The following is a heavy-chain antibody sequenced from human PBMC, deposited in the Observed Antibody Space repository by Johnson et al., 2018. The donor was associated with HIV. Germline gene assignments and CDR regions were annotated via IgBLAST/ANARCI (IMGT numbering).Heavy chain of an antibody. D-gene: IGHD5-24*01. V-gene: IGHV3-30*19. Sequence: QVQLVESGGDVVQPGGSLRLSCAASGFPFSTYNMHWVRLAPGKGLEWVAVISYDGSNKYYADSVKGRFTISRDNSKNTLYLQMNRLRAEDTAVYYCARDGDEFGDGYNPTEIWGQGTMVTVSS. CDR2: ISYDGSNK. CDR3: ARDGDEFGDGYNPTEI. J-gene: IGHJ3*02. CDR1: GFPFSTYN.